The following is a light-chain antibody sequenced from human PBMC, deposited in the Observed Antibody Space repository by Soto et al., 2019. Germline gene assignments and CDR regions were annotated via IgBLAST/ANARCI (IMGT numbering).Light chain of an antibody. J-gene: IGKJ5*01. V-gene: IGKV1-39*01. CDR1: ESIDRH. CDR3: QQTYTALSIT. CDR2: AAS. Sequence: DIQMTQSPSSLSASVGDRVTITCRASESIDRHLNWYQQKPGKAPKLLIYAASSLQNGVPSRFRGGGSGTDFTLTISNLQPEDFATYYCQQTYTALSITFGHGTRLEI.